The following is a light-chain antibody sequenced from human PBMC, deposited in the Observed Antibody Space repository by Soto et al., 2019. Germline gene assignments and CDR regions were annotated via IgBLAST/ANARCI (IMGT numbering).Light chain of an antibody. J-gene: IGKJ4*01. Sequence: DIQMTQSPSALSASVGDRVTITCQASQAISNYLAWFQQKPGEAPKLLIYAASSLQSGVPSRFSGSGSGTDFTLTISSLQPEDFATYYCQQANSFPLTFGGGTKVDIK. CDR1: QAISNY. CDR2: AAS. CDR3: QQANSFPLT. V-gene: IGKV1-12*01.